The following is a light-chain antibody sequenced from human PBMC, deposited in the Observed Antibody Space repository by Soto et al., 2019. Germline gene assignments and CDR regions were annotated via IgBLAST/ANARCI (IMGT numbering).Light chain of an antibody. V-gene: IGKV1-6*01. CDR1: QGIRNE. CDR3: LQDDDYHFP. Sequence: IQMTQAPSSLSASVGDRVTIACRASQGIRNELSWYQQKPGKAPKFLIFAASNLQSGVPSRFRSSGSGTDFTLTISSLQPEDFATYSCLQDDDYHFPFAGGTNVDI. CDR2: AAS. J-gene: IGKJ4*01.